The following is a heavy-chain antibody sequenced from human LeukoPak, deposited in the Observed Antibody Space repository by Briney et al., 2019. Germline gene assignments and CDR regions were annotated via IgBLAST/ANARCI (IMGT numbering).Heavy chain of an antibody. Sequence: GESLKVSCKGSGYSFTSYWIGWVRQMPGKGLEWMGIIYPGDSDTRYSPSFQGQVTISADKSISTSYLQWSSLKASDTAMYYCARQSLEYQLLYNYWGQGTLVTVSS. CDR2: IYPGDSDT. D-gene: IGHD2-2*02. CDR3: ARQSLEYQLLYNY. V-gene: IGHV5-51*01. J-gene: IGHJ4*02. CDR1: GYSFTSYW.